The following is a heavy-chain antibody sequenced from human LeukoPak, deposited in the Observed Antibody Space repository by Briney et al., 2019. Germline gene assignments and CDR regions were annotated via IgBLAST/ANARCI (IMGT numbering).Heavy chain of an antibody. V-gene: IGHV3-30-3*01. CDR2: ISYDGSNK. D-gene: IGHD1-20*01. CDR1: GFTFSSYA. Sequence: GRSLRLSCAASGFTFSSYAMHWVRQAPGKGLEWVAVISYDGSNKYYADSVKGRFTISRDNSKNTLYLQMNSLRAEDTAVYYCASLGQYNWNDGTEKFDYWGQGTLVTVSS. J-gene: IGHJ4*02. CDR3: ASLGQYNWNDGTEKFDY.